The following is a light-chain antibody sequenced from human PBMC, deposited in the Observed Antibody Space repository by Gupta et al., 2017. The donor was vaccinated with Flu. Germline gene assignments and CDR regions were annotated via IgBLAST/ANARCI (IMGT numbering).Light chain of an antibody. CDR3: KQDHSGPLT. V-gene: IGKV2-30*01. CDR2: RVS. CDR1: QSLVYSDGNTY. Sequence: AVLTPSPLSLPATLGQPASISCRSSQSLVYSDGNTYLYWYQQRPGQSPRLLIYRVSNRESGVPDRFSGSESGTDFTLTISRLQPEDVGVYYCKQDHSGPLTFGQGTKLEIK. J-gene: IGKJ2*01.